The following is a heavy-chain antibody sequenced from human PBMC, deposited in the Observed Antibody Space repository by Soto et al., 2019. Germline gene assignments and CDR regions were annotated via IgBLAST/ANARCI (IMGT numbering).Heavy chain of an antibody. CDR3: GKTRGAMIYAISVYGMDV. CDR1: GFSFSSFA. V-gene: IGHV3-23*01. D-gene: IGHD2-8*01. J-gene: IGHJ6*02. Sequence: EVQLLESGGGFIHPGGSLRLSCAASGFSFSSFAMNWVRQAPGKGLEWVSIISGSADSTFYADSVKGRFTISRDNSKSTRYLQINSLRAEDTALYYCGKTRGAMIYAISVYGMDVWAQGTTVTVSS. CDR2: ISGSADST.